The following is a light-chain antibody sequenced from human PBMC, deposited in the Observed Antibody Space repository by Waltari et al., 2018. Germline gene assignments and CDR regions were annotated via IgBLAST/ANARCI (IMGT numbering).Light chain of an antibody. CDR2: DDY. Sequence: FMLTQPHSVSESPGKTVTISCTRTRGSIDSNYVQWYQQRPGRSPTTVISDDYQRPSAAPTRFSASLDRASNSASLTIAGLTTEDEADYYCLSFDNTLWVFGGGTKLTVL. CDR3: LSFDNTLWV. J-gene: IGLJ3*02. V-gene: IGLV6-57*01. CDR1: RGSIDSNY.